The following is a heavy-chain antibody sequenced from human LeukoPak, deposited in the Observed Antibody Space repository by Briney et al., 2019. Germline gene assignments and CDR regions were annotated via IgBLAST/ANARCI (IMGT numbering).Heavy chain of an antibody. D-gene: IGHD3-22*01. J-gene: IGHJ4*02. Sequence: GASVKVSCKASGSTFSSYAISWVRQAPGQGLEWMGGIIPIFGTANYAQKFQGRVTITADESTSTAYMELSSLRSEDTAVYYCARVPHPGDSRGPVDYWGQGTLVTVYS. V-gene: IGHV1-69*13. CDR2: IIPIFGTA. CDR3: ARVPHPGDSRGPVDY. CDR1: GSTFSSYA.